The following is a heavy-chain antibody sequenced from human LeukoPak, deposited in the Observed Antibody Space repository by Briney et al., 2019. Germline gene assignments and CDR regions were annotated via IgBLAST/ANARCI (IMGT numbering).Heavy chain of an antibody. CDR3: ARGSYGGNSDFDY. CDR1: GFTFSSYD. J-gene: IGHJ4*02. Sequence: PGGSLRLSCAASGFTFSSYDMHWVRQATGEGLEWVSAIGTAGDTYYPGSVKGRFTISRENAKNSLYLQMNSLRAEDTAVYYCARGSYGGNSDFDYWGQGTLVTVSS. D-gene: IGHD4-23*01. CDR2: IGTAGDT. V-gene: IGHV3-13*01.